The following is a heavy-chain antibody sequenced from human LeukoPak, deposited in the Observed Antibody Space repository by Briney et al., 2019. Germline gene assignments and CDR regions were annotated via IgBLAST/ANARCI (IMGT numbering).Heavy chain of an antibody. CDR1: GFTFSDYY. CDR3: AREQGSSWITDY. CDR2: ISRGGSTI. J-gene: IGHJ4*02. D-gene: IGHD6-13*01. V-gene: IGHV3-11*01. Sequence: GGSLRLSCAVSGFTFSDYYMSCIRQAPGKGLEWLSYISRGGSTIYYADSVKGRFTISRDNAKDSLYLQMNSLRAEDTAVYYCAREQGSSWITDYWGQGTLVTVSS.